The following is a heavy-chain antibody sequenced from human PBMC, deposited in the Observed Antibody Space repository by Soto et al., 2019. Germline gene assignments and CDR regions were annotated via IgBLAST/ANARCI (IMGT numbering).Heavy chain of an antibody. CDR3: ARFQEAGSFFPYYYGMDV. CDR1: GFTFSSYE. D-gene: IGHD6-13*01. J-gene: IGHJ6*04. Sequence: GGSLRLSCATSGFTFSSYEMNWVRQAPGKGLEWVSYISSSGSTIYYADSVKGRFTVSRDNAKNSLYLQMDSLRAEDTAVYSCARFQEAGSFFPYYYGMDVWRKGPTVTVSS. CDR2: ISSSGSTI. V-gene: IGHV3-48*03.